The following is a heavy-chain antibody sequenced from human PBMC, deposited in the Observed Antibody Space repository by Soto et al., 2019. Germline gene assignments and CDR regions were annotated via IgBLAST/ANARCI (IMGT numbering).Heavy chain of an antibody. CDR2: ISYDGSNK. J-gene: IGHJ3*02. CDR1: GFTFSSYG. CDR3: AKGFWSGSAFDI. D-gene: IGHD3-3*01. Sequence: PGGSLRLSCAASGFTFSSYGMHWVRQAPGKGLEWVAVISYDGSNKYYADSVKGRFTISRDNSKNTLYLQMNSLRAEDTAVYYCAKGFWSGSAFDIWGQGTMVTVSS. V-gene: IGHV3-30*18.